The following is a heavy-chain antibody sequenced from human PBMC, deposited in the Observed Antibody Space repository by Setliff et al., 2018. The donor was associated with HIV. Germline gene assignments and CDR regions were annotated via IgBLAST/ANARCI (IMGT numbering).Heavy chain of an antibody. CDR1: GFTLWGYA. CDR3: ARVRGRYYYHYAMDV. CDR2: IYHSGST. D-gene: IGHD3-10*01. Sequence: GSLRLSCEASGFTLWGYAMHWVRQAPGKGLEWIGEIYHSGSTNSNPSLRSRVTISVDKSKNQLSLKLSSVTAADTAVYYCARVRGRYYYHYAMDVWGQGTTVTVSS. V-gene: IGHV4-34*01. J-gene: IGHJ6*02.